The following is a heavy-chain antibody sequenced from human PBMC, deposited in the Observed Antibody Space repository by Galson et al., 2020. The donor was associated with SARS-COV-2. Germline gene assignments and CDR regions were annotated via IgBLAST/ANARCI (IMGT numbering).Heavy chain of an antibody. Sequence: SETLSLTCTVPGGSLSSYYWSWIRQPPGQALEWIGYIYYSGSTNYNPSLKSRVTISVDTSKNQFSLKLSSVTAADTAVYYCARVPQLWLNKGSAFDIWGQGTMVTVSS. V-gene: IGHV4-59*01. CDR3: ARVPQLWLNKGSAFDI. CDR1: GGSLSSYY. D-gene: IGHD5-18*01. J-gene: IGHJ3*02. CDR2: IYYSGST.